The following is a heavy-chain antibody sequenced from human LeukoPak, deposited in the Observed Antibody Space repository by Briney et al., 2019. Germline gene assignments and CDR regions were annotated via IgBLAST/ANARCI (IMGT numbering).Heavy chain of an antibody. CDR1: GFTFSDYY. CDR3: ARDVSYGSGSRSPWINWFDP. J-gene: IGHJ5*02. V-gene: IGHV3-11*01. D-gene: IGHD3-10*01. Sequence: GGSLRLSCAASGFTFSDYYMSWIRQAPGKGLEWVSYISSSGSTIYYADSVKGRFTISRDNAKNSLYLQMNSLRAEDTAVYYCARDVSYGSGSRSPWINWFDPWGQGTLVTVSS. CDR2: ISSSGSTI.